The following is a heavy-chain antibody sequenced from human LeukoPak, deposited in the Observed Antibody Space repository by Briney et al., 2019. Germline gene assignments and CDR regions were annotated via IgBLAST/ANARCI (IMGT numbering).Heavy chain of an antibody. CDR2: ISSSSSYI. CDR1: GFTFSSYV. J-gene: IGHJ4*02. D-gene: IGHD6-13*01. Sequence: PGGSLRLSCAASGFTFSSYVMSWARQAPGKGLEWVSSISSSSSYIYYADSVKGRFTISRDNAKNSLYLQMNSLRAEDTAVYYCAREQKDAAAAGDFDYWGQGTLVTVSS. CDR3: AREQKDAAAAGDFDY. V-gene: IGHV3-21*01.